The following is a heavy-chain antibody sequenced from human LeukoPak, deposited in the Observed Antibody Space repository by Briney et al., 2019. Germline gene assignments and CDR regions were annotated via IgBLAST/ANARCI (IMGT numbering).Heavy chain of an antibody. CDR2: IYNSGST. V-gene: IGHV4-59*12. D-gene: IGHD6-19*01. Sequence: PSETLSLTCAVSGASISSYYWNWIRQPPGKGLEWIGYIYNSGSTNYNPSLKSRVTISVDTSKNQFSLKLTSVTAADTAVYYCAKDGETSGWAPGGDYWGQGTLVTVSS. J-gene: IGHJ4*02. CDR1: GASISSYY. CDR3: AKDGETSGWAPGGDY.